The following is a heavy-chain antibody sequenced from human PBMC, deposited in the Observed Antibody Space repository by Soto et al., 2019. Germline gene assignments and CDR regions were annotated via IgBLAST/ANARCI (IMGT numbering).Heavy chain of an antibody. CDR3: ATSNCSGGSCYSYDFDY. Sequence: QVQLVQSGAEVKKPGASVKVSCKTSGYTFTSYGISWVRQAPGQGLEWMGWISAYNGNTNYAEKLQGRVTMTTDTSTSTAYMELRSLRSDDTAVYYCATSNCSGGSCYSYDFDYWVQGTLVTVSS. J-gene: IGHJ4*02. CDR2: ISAYNGNT. CDR1: GYTFTSYG. D-gene: IGHD2-15*01. V-gene: IGHV1-18*01.